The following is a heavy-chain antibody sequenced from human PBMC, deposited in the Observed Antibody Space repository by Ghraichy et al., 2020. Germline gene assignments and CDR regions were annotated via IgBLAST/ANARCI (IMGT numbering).Heavy chain of an antibody. CDR2: INPNSGGT. J-gene: IGHJ6*02. Sequence: ASVKVSCKASGYTFTGYYMHWVRQAPGQGLEWMGWINPNSGGTNYAQKFQGRVTMTRDTSISTAYMELSRLRSDDTAVYYCARGDWLHVPRSNSSSWYYYYYYGMDVWGQGTTVTVSS. CDR3: ARGDWLHVPRSNSSSWYYYYYYGMDV. CDR1: GYTFTGYY. D-gene: IGHD6-13*01. V-gene: IGHV1-2*02.